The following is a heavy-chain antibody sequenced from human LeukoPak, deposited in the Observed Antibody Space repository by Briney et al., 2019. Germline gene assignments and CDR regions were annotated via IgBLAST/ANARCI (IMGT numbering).Heavy chain of an antibody. Sequence: GGSLRLSCAASGFTFSNYGMHWVRQAPGKGLEWVTVISYDESDKYYADSVKGRFTISRDNSKNTLYLQMNSLRPEDTAVYYCAKGVVAATNAAYYGMDVWGQGTTVTVSS. CDR3: AKGVVAATNAAYYGMDV. V-gene: IGHV3-30*18. CDR2: ISYDESDK. J-gene: IGHJ6*02. D-gene: IGHD2-15*01. CDR1: GFTFSNYG.